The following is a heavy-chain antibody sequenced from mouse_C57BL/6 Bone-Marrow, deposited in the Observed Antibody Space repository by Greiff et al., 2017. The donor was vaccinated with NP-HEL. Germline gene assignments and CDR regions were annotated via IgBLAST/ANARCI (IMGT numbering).Heavy chain of an antibody. V-gene: IGHV1-81*01. J-gene: IGHJ3*01. CDR3: ARSIYDDSTWFAY. CDR2: ISPRSGNT. D-gene: IGHD2-3*01. CDR1: GYTFTSYG. Sequence: QVQLQQSGAELARPGASVKLSCKASGYTFTSYGLSWVKQSTGQGLEWIGEISPRSGNTSYHEKFKGKATLTADNSSSTAYMELRSLTSEDSAVYFCARSIYDDSTWFAYWGQGTLVTVSA.